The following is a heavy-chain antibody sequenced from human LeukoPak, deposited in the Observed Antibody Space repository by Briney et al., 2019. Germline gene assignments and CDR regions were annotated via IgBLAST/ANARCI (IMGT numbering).Heavy chain of an antibody. J-gene: IGHJ4*02. Sequence: ASVKVSCKVSGYTLTELSMHWVRQAPGKGLEWMGGFDPEDGETIYAQKFQGRVTMTEDTSTDTAYMELSSLRSEDTAVYYCATVHYYYDSSGSSYFDYWGQGTLVTVYS. V-gene: IGHV1-24*01. D-gene: IGHD3-22*01. CDR2: FDPEDGET. CDR1: GYTLTELS. CDR3: ATVHYYYDSSGSSYFDY.